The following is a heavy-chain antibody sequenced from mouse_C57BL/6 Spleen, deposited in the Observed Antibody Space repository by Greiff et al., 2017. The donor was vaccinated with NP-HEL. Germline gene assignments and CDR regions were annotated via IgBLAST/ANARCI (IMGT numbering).Heavy chain of an antibody. CDR2: ISDGGSYT. Sequence: LMESGGGLVKPGGSLKLSCAASGFTFSSYAMSWVRQTPEKRLEWVATISDGGSYTYYPDNVKGRFTISRDNAKNNLYLQMSHLKSEDTAMYYCARDRTVVAPFAYWGQGTLVTVSA. CDR3: ARDRTVVAPFAY. D-gene: IGHD1-1*01. J-gene: IGHJ3*01. CDR1: GFTFSSYA. V-gene: IGHV5-4*01.